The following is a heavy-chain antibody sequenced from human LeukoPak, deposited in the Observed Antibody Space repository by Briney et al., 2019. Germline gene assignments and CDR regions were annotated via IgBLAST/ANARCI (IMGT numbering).Heavy chain of an antibody. CDR3: ARVYGSGSYRD. D-gene: IGHD3-10*01. V-gene: IGHV1-18*01. Sequence: ASVKVSCKASGGTFSSYAISWVRQAPGQGLEWMGWISAYNGNTNYAQKLQGRVTMTTDTSTSTAYMELRSLRSDDTAVYYCARVYGSGSYRDWGQGTLVTVSS. CDR2: ISAYNGNT. CDR1: GGTFSSYA. J-gene: IGHJ4*02.